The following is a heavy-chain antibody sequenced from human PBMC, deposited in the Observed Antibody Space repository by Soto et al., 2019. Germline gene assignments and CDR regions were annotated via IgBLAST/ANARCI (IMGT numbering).Heavy chain of an antibody. Sequence: EVQLLESGGGLVQPGGSLRLSCAASGFTFITHAMSWVRQAPGKGLEWVSAISGSGGSTYYPDSVKGRFTISRDNSKKTLYLQMNSLRAEDTAVYYCAKGLDYYGSAGLDYWGQGTLVTVSS. CDR3: AKGLDYYGSAGLDY. CDR2: ISGSGGST. CDR1: GFTFITHA. J-gene: IGHJ4*02. V-gene: IGHV3-23*01. D-gene: IGHD3-22*01.